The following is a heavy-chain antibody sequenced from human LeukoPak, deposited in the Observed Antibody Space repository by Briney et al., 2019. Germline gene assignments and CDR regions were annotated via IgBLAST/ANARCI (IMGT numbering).Heavy chain of an antibody. CDR3: ARQLRWDQYYFDY. Sequence: ASVKVSCKASGYTFTSYGFSWVRQAPGQGLEWMGWISAYNGDTKYALNLQGRVTMTTDTSTSTAHMELRSLRSDDTAVYYCARQLRWDQYYFDYWGQGTLVTVSS. CDR1: GYTFTSYG. D-gene: IGHD4-23*01. J-gene: IGHJ4*02. CDR2: ISAYNGDT. V-gene: IGHV1-18*01.